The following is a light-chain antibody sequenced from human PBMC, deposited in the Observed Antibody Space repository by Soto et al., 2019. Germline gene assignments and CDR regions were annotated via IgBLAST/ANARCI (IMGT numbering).Light chain of an antibody. CDR2: GNS. J-gene: IGLJ2*01. V-gene: IGLV1-40*01. CDR3: QSYDSSLSVV. Sequence: QPVLTQPPSVSGAPGQRVTISCTGSSSNIGAGYDVHWYQQLPGTAPQILIYGNSKRPSGVPDRFSGSKSGTSASLAITGLQADDEADYYCQSYDSSLSVVFGGGTKLTVL. CDR1: SSNIGAGYD.